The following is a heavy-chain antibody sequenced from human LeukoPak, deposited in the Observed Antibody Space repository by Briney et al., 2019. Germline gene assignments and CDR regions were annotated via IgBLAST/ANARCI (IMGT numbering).Heavy chain of an antibody. CDR2: IGGRDGST. CDR3: AKGHYYGSGSLDY. V-gene: IGHV3-23*01. Sequence: AGGSLRFSCAASGFTFSSYGMSWVRQAPGKGLEWVSAIGGRDGSTYYADSVKGRFTISRDNSKNTLYVQMNSLRAEDTAVYYCAKGHYYGSGSLDYWGQGTLVTVSS. D-gene: IGHD3-10*01. CDR1: GFTFSSYG. J-gene: IGHJ4*02.